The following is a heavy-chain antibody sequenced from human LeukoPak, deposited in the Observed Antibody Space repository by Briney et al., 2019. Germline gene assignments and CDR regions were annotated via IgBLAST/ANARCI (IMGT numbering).Heavy chain of an antibody. D-gene: IGHD1-26*01. Sequence: ASVKVSCKASGYTFTSYGISWVRQAPGQGLEWMGWISAYNGNTNYAQKLQGRVTMTEDTSTDTAYMELSSLRSEDTAVYYCATAATELAGFDYWGQGTLVTVSS. J-gene: IGHJ4*02. CDR3: ATAATELAGFDY. CDR1: GYTFTSYG. V-gene: IGHV1-18*01. CDR2: ISAYNGNT.